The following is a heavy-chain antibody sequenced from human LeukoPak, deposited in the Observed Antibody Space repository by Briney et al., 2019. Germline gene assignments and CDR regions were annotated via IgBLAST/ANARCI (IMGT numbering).Heavy chain of an antibody. J-gene: IGHJ3*02. V-gene: IGHV1-69*04. CDR2: IIPILGIA. Sequence: SVKVSCKASGYTFTSYAISWVRQAPGQGLEWMGRIIPILGIANYAQKFQGRVTITADKSASTAYMELSSLRSEDTAVYYCARDVDIVVVPAANPRAFDIWGQGTMVTVSS. CDR1: GYTFTSYA. CDR3: ARDVDIVVVPAANPRAFDI. D-gene: IGHD2-2*01.